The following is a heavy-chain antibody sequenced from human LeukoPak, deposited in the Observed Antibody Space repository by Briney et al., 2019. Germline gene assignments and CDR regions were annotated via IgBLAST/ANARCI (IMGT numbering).Heavy chain of an antibody. Sequence: GGSLRLSCAASGFTFGSPWMHWVHQAPGKGLVWVSRINSDGSATAYADSVKGRFTISRDNAENTLYLQMNSLRAEDTAVYYCARGTAGYHSSYFDYWGQGTLVTVSS. D-gene: IGHD3-16*02. V-gene: IGHV3-74*01. CDR2: INSDGSAT. CDR3: ARGTAGYHSSYFDY. J-gene: IGHJ4*02. CDR1: GFTFGSPW.